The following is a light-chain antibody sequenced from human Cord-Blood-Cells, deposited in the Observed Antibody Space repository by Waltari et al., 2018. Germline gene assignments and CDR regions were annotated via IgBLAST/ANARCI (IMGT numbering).Light chain of an antibody. Sequence: QPASVSGSPGQSITISCTGTSSDVGSYNLVSWYQQHPGKAPKLMIYEGSKRPSGVSNRFSGSKSGNTASLTISGLQAEDEVDYYCCSYAGSSTLVFGGGTKLTVL. CDR2: EGS. CDR3: CSYAGSSTLV. J-gene: IGLJ2*01. CDR1: SSDVGSYNL. V-gene: IGLV2-23*01.